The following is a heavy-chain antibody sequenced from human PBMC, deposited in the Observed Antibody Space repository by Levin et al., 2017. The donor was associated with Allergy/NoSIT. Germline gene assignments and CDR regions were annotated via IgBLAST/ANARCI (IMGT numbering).Heavy chain of an antibody. D-gene: IGHD6-6*01. V-gene: IGHV1-46*01. Sequence: ASVKVSCKASGYTFTSYYMHWVRQAPGQGLEWMGIINPSGGSTSYAQKFQGRVTMTRDTSTSTVYMELSSLRSEDTAVYYCAIPVYSSSSRGAFDIWGQGTMVTVSS. J-gene: IGHJ3*02. CDR3: AIPVYSSSSRGAFDI. CDR1: GYTFTSYY. CDR2: INPSGGST.